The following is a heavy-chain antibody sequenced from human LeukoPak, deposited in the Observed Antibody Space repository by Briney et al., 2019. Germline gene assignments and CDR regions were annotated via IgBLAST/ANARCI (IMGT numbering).Heavy chain of an antibody. CDR2: VGTGFDT. J-gene: IGHJ4*02. CDR3: TKNVPGRAIDY. V-gene: IGHV3-23*01. CDR1: GFTFSSYS. Sequence: QPGGSLRLSCAASGFTFSSYSMNWVRQAPGKGLEWVSTVGTGFDTYYTDSVKGRFTISRDNSKNTLSLQMSSLRAEDTATYYCTKNVPGRAIDYWGQGTLVTVSS. D-gene: IGHD2-15*01.